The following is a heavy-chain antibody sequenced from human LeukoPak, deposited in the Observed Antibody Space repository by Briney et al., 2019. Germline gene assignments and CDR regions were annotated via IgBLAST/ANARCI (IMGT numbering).Heavy chain of an antibody. CDR3: ARDDADYTGLDY. D-gene: IGHD4-17*01. CDR2: IWYDGSNK. CDR1: GFTFSSYG. Sequence: LPGRSLRLSCAASGFTFSSYGMHWVRQAPGKGLEWVAVIWYDGSNKYYADSVKGRFTISRDNSKNTLYLQMNSLRAEDTAVYYCARDDADYTGLDYWGQGTLVTVSS. V-gene: IGHV3-33*01. J-gene: IGHJ4*02.